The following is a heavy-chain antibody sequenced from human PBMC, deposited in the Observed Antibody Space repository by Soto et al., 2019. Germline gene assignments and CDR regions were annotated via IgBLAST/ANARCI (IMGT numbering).Heavy chain of an antibody. J-gene: IGHJ6*02. V-gene: IGHV4-59*01. D-gene: IGHD3-10*01. CDR2: IYYSGST. CDR3: ARENYYGSGSYRLGYYGMDV. Sequence: SETLSLTCTVSGGSISSYYWSWIRQPPGEGLEWIGYIYYSGSTNYNPSLKSRVTTSVDTSKNQFSLKLSSVTAADTAVYYCARENYYGSGSYRLGYYGMDVWGQGTTVTVSS. CDR1: GGSISSYY.